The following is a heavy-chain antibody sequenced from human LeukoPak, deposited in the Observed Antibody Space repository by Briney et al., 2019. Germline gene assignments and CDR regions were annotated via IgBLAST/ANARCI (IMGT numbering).Heavy chain of an antibody. CDR1: GGSISSGDYY. CDR2: IYYSGST. V-gene: IGHV4-30-4*01. D-gene: IGHD4-23*01. Sequence: PSETQSLTCTVSGGSISSGDYYWSWIRQPPGKGLEWIGYIYYSGSTYYNPSLKSRVTISVDTSKNQFSLKLSSVTAADTAVYYCAGTTVVDDAFDIWGQGTMVTVSS. J-gene: IGHJ3*02. CDR3: AGTTVVDDAFDI.